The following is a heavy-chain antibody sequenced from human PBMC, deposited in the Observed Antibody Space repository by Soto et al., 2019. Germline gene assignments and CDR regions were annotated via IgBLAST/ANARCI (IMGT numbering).Heavy chain of an antibody. Sequence: VQLVQSGAEVKKPGASVKVSCKASGYTFTNYPINWVRQATGQGLEWMGWINVGNGNTKYSQKYQGRVTLTRDTSARTAYMELSSLGSDDTSVYDCASIAESGHWGQGTLVTVSS. CDR1: GYTFTNYP. CDR3: ASIAESGH. J-gene: IGHJ4*02. D-gene: IGHD5-12*01. V-gene: IGHV1-3*01. CDR2: INVGNGNT.